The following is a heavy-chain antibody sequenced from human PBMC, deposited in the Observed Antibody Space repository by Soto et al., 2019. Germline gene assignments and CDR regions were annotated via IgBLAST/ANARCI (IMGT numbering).Heavy chain of an antibody. V-gene: IGHV4-39*01. CDR2: IYYSGST. Sequence: QLQLQESGPGLVKPSETLSLTCTVSGGSISSSSYYWGWIRQPPGKGLEWIGSIYYSGSTYYNPSLKSRVTISVDTSKNQFSLKLSSVTAADTAVYHCAGASGGYDFWSGYYMAPPYNWFDPWGQGTLVTVSS. CDR1: GGSISSSSYY. CDR3: AGASGGYDFWSGYYMAPPYNWFDP. J-gene: IGHJ5*02. D-gene: IGHD3-3*01.